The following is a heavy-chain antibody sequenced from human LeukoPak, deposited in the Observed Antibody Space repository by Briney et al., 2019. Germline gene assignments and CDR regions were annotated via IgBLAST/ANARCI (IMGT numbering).Heavy chain of an antibody. V-gene: IGHV3-7*03. Sequence: GGSPRLSCAASGFTFSSYWMSWVRQAPGKGLEWVANIKQDGSEKYYVDSVKGRFTISRDNAKNSLYLQMNSLRAEDTAVYYCARHAGYCSGGSCYDDAFDIWGQGTMVTVSS. CDR3: ARHAGYCSGGSCYDDAFDI. CDR2: IKQDGSEK. CDR1: GFTFSSYW. J-gene: IGHJ3*02. D-gene: IGHD2-15*01.